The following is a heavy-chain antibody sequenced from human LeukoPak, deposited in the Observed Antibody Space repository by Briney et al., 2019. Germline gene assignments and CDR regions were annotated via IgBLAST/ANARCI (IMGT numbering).Heavy chain of an antibody. CDR2: INPSGGST. CDR1: GYTFTSYY. CDR3: AREYYDFWSGAFDI. D-gene: IGHD3-3*01. V-gene: IGHV1-46*01. J-gene: IGHJ3*02. Sequence: ASVKVSCKASGYTFTSYYMHWVRQAPGQGLEWMGIINPSGGSTSYAQKFRGRVTMTRDTSTSTVYMELSRLRSDDTAVYYCAREYYDFWSGAFDIWGQGTMVTVSS.